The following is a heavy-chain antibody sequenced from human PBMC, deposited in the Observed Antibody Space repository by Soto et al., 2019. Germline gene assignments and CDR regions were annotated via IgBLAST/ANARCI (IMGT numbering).Heavy chain of an antibody. D-gene: IGHD3-3*01. V-gene: IGHV1-18*01. CDR2: ISAYNGNT. Sequence: GASVKVSCKASGYTFTSYGISWVRQAPGQGLEWMGWISAYNGNTNYAQKLQGRVTMTTDTSTSTAYMELRSLRSDDTAVYYCARDRNDFWSGYSPFDYWGQGTLVTVSS. CDR3: ARDRNDFWSGYSPFDY. CDR1: GYTFTSYG. J-gene: IGHJ4*02.